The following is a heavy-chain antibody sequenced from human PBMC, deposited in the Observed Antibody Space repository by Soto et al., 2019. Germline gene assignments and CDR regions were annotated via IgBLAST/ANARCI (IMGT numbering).Heavy chain of an antibody. Sequence: PGGSLRLSCAASGFTFSSYAMSWVRQAPGKGLEWVSVISGSVGSTYYADSVKGRFTISRDNSKNTLYLQMNSLRAEDTAVYYCAKALTTVSRHWYFDLWGRGTLVTVSS. J-gene: IGHJ2*01. CDR3: AKALTTVSRHWYFDL. D-gene: IGHD4-17*01. V-gene: IGHV3-23*01. CDR1: GFTFSSYA. CDR2: ISGSVGST.